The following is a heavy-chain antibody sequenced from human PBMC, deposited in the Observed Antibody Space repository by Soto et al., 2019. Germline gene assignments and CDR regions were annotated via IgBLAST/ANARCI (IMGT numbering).Heavy chain of an antibody. CDR3: ARDQYVWGSYRTYGLHDAFDI. D-gene: IGHD3-16*02. CDR2: IYYSGST. J-gene: IGHJ3*02. V-gene: IGHV4-31*03. Sequence: QVQLQESGPGLVKPSQTLSLTCTVSGGSISSGGYYWSWIRQHPGKGLEWIGYIYYSGSTYYNPSLKSRVTISVDTSKNQFSLKLSSVTAADTAVYYCARDQYVWGSYRTYGLHDAFDIWGQGTMVTVSS. CDR1: GGSISSGGYY.